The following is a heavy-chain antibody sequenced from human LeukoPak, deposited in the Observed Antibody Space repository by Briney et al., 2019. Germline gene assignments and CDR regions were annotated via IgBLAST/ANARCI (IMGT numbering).Heavy chain of an antibody. CDR2: INHSGST. V-gene: IGHV4-34*01. CDR1: GGSFSGYY. D-gene: IGHD3-10*01. J-gene: IGHJ6*03. CDR3: ARVLWFGELRYYMDV. Sequence: SETLSLTCAVYGGSFSGYYWSWIRQPPGKGLEWIGEINHSGSTNYNPSLKSRVTISVDTSKNQFSLKLSSVTAADTAVYYRARVLWFGELRYYMDVWGKGTTVTISS.